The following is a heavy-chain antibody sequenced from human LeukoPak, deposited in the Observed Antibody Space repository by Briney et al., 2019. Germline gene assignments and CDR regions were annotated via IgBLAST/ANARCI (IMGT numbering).Heavy chain of an antibody. J-gene: IGHJ6*03. Sequence: GASVTVSCKASGGTFSSYAISWVRQAPGQGLEWMGGIIPIFGTANYAQKFQGRVTITADESTSTAYMELSSLRSEDTAVYYCARVSLLRYFDWQDYYYYMDVWGKGTTVTISS. CDR3: ARVSLLRYFDWQDYYYYMDV. D-gene: IGHD3-9*01. V-gene: IGHV1-69*13. CDR1: GGTFSSYA. CDR2: IIPIFGTA.